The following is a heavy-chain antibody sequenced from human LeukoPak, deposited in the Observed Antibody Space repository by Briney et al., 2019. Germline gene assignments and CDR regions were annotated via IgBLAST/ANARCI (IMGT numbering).Heavy chain of an antibody. CDR2: IYYSGST. V-gene: IGHV4-61*01. Sequence: SETLSLTCTVSGGSVSSGSYYWSWIRQPPGKGLEWIGYIYYSGSTNYNPSLKSRVTISVDTSKNQFSLKLSSVTAADTAVYYCARVYAGSYYYDSSGYFDYWGQGTLVTVSS. CDR3: ARVYAGSYYYDSSGYFDY. CDR1: GGSVSSGSYY. D-gene: IGHD3-22*01. J-gene: IGHJ4*02.